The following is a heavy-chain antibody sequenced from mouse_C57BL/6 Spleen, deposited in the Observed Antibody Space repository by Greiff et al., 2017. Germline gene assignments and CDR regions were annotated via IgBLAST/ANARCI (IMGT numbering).Heavy chain of an antibody. J-gene: IGHJ3*01. Sequence: VKLQESGAELVRPGTSVKMSCKASGYTFTNYWIGWAKQRPGHGLEWIGDIYPGGGYTNYNEKFKGKATLTADKSSSTAYMQFSRLTSEDSAVYYCASYDYDDGGFAYWGKGTLVTVSA. CDR2: IYPGGGYT. D-gene: IGHD2-4*01. CDR1: GYTFTNYW. CDR3: ASYDYDDGGFAY. V-gene: IGHV1-63*01.